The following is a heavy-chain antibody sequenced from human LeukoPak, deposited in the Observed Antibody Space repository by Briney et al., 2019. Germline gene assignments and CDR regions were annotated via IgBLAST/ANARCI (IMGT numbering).Heavy chain of an antibody. Sequence: SETLSLTCTVSGGSISSYYRSWIRQPPGKGLEWIGYIYYSGSTNYNPSLKSRVTISVDTSKNQFSLKLSSVTAADTAVYYCARDRRYSSGWYGIDYWGQGTLVTVSS. D-gene: IGHD6-19*01. CDR2: IYYSGST. CDR1: GGSISSYY. V-gene: IGHV4-59*01. CDR3: ARDRRYSSGWYGIDY. J-gene: IGHJ4*02.